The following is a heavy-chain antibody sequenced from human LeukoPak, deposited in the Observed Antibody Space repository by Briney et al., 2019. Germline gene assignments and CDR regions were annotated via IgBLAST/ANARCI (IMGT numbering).Heavy chain of an antibody. CDR1: GGSISSYY. CDR3: ARQIPDSSGYYYYYYMDV. V-gene: IGHV4-59*08. D-gene: IGHD3-22*01. Sequence: TSETLSLTCTVSGGSISSYYWTWIRQPPGKGLEWIGYIYYSGSTNYNPSLKSRVTISVDTSKNQFSLKLSSVTAADTAVYYCARQIPDSSGYYYYYYMDVWGKGTTVTISS. CDR2: IYYSGST. J-gene: IGHJ6*03.